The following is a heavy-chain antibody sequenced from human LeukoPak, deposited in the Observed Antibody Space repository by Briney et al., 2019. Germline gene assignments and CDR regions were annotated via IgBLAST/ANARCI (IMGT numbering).Heavy chain of an antibody. Sequence: SETLSLTCTVSGGSISSYYWSWIRQPPGKGLEWIGYIYYSGSTNYNPSLKSRVTISVDTSKNQFSLKLSSVTAADTAVCYCARDRLPYYFDYWGQGTLVTVSS. J-gene: IGHJ4*02. V-gene: IGHV4-59*01. CDR1: GGSISSYY. CDR2: IYYSGST. CDR3: ARDRLPYYFDY.